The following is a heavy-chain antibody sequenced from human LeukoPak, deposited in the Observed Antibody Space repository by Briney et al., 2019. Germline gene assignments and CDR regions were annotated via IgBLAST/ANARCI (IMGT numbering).Heavy chain of an antibody. CDR3: VRFPAQPWFGERKDYYYYYYMDV. CDR1: GYTFTSYG. V-gene: IGHV1-18*01. Sequence: ASVKVSCKASGYTFTSYGISWVRQAPGQGLEWMGWISAYNGNTNYAQKLQGRVTMTTDTSTSTAYMELRSLRSDDTAVYYCVRFPAQPWFGERKDYYYYYYMDVWGKGTTVTVSS. CDR2: ISAYNGNT. D-gene: IGHD3-10*01. J-gene: IGHJ6*03.